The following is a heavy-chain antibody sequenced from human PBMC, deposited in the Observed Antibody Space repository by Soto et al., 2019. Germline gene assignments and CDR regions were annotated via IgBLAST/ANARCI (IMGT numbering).Heavy chain of an antibody. CDR2: ISADSGEA. CDR1: GYTFRSYG. V-gene: IGHV1-18*01. J-gene: IGHJ5*02. D-gene: IGHD3-16*01. Sequence: QIRLEQSVSEVRKPGASVTVSCKASGYTFRSYGVTWMQQAPGQGLEWLGWISADSGEATYAERMKDRLTLTADASATTAFMELKSLRSDDTAVYYCSRAISSTLAQTWVDAWGQGTLVTVSS. CDR3: SRAISSTLAQTWVDA.